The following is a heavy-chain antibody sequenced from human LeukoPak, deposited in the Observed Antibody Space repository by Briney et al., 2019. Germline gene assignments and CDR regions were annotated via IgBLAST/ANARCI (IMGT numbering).Heavy chain of an antibody. D-gene: IGHD3-10*02. CDR1: GGSFSGYY. Sequence: PSETLSLTCAVYGGSFSGYYWSWIRQPPGKGLEWIGEINHSGSTNYNPSLKSRVTISVDTSKNQFSLKLSSVTAADTAVYYCARMLAHEYNWFDPWGQGTLVTVSS. J-gene: IGHJ5*02. V-gene: IGHV4-34*01. CDR3: ARMLAHEYNWFDP. CDR2: INHSGST.